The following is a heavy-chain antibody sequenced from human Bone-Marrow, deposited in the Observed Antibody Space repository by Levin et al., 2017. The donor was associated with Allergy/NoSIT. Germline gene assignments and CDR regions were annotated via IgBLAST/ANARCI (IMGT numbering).Heavy chain of an antibody. CDR1: EFTFDTYS. V-gene: IGHV3-48*01. D-gene: IGHD3-9*01. CDR3: ARGSYYDILTDTPGMDV. CDR2: ISSSGSTI. Sequence: LSGGSLRLSCAASEFTFDTYSMNWVRQAPGKGLEWLSYISSSGSTIYYADSVKGRFSISRDNAKNSLYLQMNSLRAEDTAVYYCARGSYYDILTDTPGMDVWGQGTTVTVSS. J-gene: IGHJ6*02.